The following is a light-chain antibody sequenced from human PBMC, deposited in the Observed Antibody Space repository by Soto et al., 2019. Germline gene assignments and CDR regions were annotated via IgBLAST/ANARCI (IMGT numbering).Light chain of an antibody. V-gene: IGKV1-5*03. CDR3: QQYKSYST. J-gene: IGKJ2*01. CDR2: QAS. Sequence: DIQMTQSPSTLSASVGDRVTITCRASPSINPWLAWYQQKPGKAPRFLIYQASILASGVPSRFSGSGSGTAFTLTISNLQPDDFATYYCQQYKSYSTFGQGTKLE. CDR1: PSINPW.